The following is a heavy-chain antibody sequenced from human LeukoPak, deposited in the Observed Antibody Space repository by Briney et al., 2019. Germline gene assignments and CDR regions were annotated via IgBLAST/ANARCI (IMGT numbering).Heavy chain of an antibody. Sequence: KPSETLSLTCTVSGGSISSYYWSWIRQPPGKGLEWIGYIYYSGSTNYNPSLKSRVTISVDTSKNQFSLKLSSVTAADTAVYYCARGAAVAGTLRVPHYFDYWGQGTLVTVSS. CDR3: ARGAAVAGTLRVPHYFDY. CDR2: IYYSGST. J-gene: IGHJ4*02. D-gene: IGHD6-19*01. V-gene: IGHV4-59*01. CDR1: GGSISSYY.